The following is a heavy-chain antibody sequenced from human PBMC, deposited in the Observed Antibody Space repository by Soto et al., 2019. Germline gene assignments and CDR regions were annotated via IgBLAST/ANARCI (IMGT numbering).Heavy chain of an antibody. J-gene: IGHJ4*02. Sequence: QVQLQESGPGLVKPSQTLSLTCTVSGGSISSGGYYWSWIRQHPGKGLEWIGYIYYSGSTYYNPSLKSRVTISLDTYKNQFSLKLSSVTAADTAMYYCARLSSGERLNFDYWGQGTLVTVSS. CDR1: GGSISSGGYY. CDR2: IYYSGST. V-gene: IGHV4-31*03. CDR3: ARLSSGERLNFDY. D-gene: IGHD3-10*02.